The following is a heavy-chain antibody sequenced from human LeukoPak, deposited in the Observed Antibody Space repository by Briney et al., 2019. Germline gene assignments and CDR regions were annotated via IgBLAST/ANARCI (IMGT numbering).Heavy chain of an antibody. V-gene: IGHV3-15*01. CDR3: THYYGSGLFDY. Sequence: PGGFLRLSCAASGFTFSNAWMSWVRQAPGKGLEWVGRIKSKTDGGTIDYAASVKGRFTISRDESRNTLYLQMNSLKAEDTAVYYCTHYYGSGLFDYWGQGTLVTVSS. J-gene: IGHJ4*02. D-gene: IGHD3-10*01. CDR2: IKSKTDGGTI. CDR1: GFTFSNAW.